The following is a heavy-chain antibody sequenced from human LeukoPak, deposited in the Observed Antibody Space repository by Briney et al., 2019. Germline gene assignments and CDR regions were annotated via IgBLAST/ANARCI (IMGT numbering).Heavy chain of an antibody. CDR1: GGSISSSSTYY. CDR3: ARFSSSWIYYFDF. D-gene: IGHD6-13*01. CDR2: IYFSGST. V-gene: IGHV4-39*01. J-gene: IGHJ4*02. Sequence: PSETLSLTCFVSGGSISSSSTYYWAWIRQPPGKGPEWIGSIYFSGSTHYNSSLKRRVTISVHTSKNQFSLTLSSVTATDTATYYCARFSSSWIYYFDFWGQGTLVTVSS.